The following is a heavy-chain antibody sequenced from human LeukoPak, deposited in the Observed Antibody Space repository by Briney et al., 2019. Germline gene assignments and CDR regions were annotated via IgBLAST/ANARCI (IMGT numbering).Heavy chain of an antibody. D-gene: IGHD6-13*01. CDR1: GYTFTGYY. CDR2: INPNSGGT. J-gene: IGHJ6*02. CDR3: ARDLFIAAAGTDYYYYGMDV. V-gene: IGHV1-2*02. Sequence: ASVKVSCKASGYTFTGYYMHWVRQAPGQGLEWMGWINPNSGGTNYAQKFQGRVTMTRDTSISTAYMELSRLRSDDTAVYYCARDLFIAAAGTDYYYYGMDVWGQGTTVTVSS.